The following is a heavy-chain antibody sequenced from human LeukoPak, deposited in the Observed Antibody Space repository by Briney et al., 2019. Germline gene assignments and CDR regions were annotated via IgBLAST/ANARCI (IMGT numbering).Heavy chain of an antibody. CDR3: AKLGDTRYRSGLAYYFDY. J-gene: IGHJ4*02. D-gene: IGHD6-19*01. V-gene: IGHV3-30*18. CDR2: ISYDGSNK. CDR1: GFTLSSYC. Sequence: GGSLTLSCEPSGFTLSSYCMHWVRQAPGKGLEWVAVISYDGSNKYYAHSVKGRFTISRDNSKNPIYLQLNCQHAEHTAGYYCAKLGDTRYRSGLAYYFDYWGQGSLVTVSS.